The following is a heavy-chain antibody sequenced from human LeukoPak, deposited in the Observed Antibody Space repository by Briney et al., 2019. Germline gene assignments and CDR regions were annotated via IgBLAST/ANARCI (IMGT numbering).Heavy chain of an antibody. D-gene: IGHD5-18*01. CDR3: ARSLGHYQSGGYIFVDH. CDR1: GGSLISRSYY. V-gene: IGHV4-39*07. Sequence: SETLSLTCTVSGGSLISRSYYWGWIRQPRGKGLEWIASPSSGGNTYSNPSLESRVSISLDTSKNQFSLTLTSGTAADTAVYYCARSLGHYQSGGYIFVDHWGQGALVTVSS. J-gene: IGHJ4*02. CDR2: PSSGGNT.